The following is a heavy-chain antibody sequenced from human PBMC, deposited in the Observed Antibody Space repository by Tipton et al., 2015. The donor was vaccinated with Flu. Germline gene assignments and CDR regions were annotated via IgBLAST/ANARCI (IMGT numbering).Heavy chain of an antibody. D-gene: IGHD3-16*01. Sequence: TLSLTCTVSGGSISSHYWSWIRQPPGKGLEWIGYIYYSGSISYNPSLKSRVTISVDTSKNQFSRKLSSVTAADTAVYYCAREWGDAFDIWGQGTMVTVSS. CDR2: IYYSGSI. V-gene: IGHV4-59*11. CDR1: GGSISSHY. J-gene: IGHJ3*02. CDR3: AREWGDAFDI.